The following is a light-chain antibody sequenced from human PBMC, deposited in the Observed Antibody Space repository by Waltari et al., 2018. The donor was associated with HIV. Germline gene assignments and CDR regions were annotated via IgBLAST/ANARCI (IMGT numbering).Light chain of an antibody. CDR3: QQYNSHSYT. CDR1: QIINNW. CDR2: KTS. V-gene: IGKV1-5*03. Sequence: DVQMTQSPSTLSASVGVRVAITCRASQIINNWLAWYQQRPGRPPKLLIYKTSNLENGVPVRFIGSGSGAEFTLTIDGLQPDDFATYFCQQYNSHSYTFGQGTRLDI. J-gene: IGKJ2*01.